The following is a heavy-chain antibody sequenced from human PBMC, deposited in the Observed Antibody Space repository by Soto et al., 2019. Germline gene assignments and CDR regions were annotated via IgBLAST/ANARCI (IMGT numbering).Heavy chain of an antibody. J-gene: IGHJ5*02. CDR3: ITGYCGGGGVCYR. D-gene: IGHD2-15*01. Sequence: EVQLVESGGGLEKPGGSLRLSCAASGFIFENVWMSWVRQAPGKGLEWVGLIRSTANGGTTDYAAPVKGRFTISRDASKDTLYQQMDSLKSEDTGGYYCITGYCGGGGVCYRWGQGTLVTVSS. V-gene: IGHV3-15*01. CDR1: GFIFENVW. CDR2: IRSTANGGTT.